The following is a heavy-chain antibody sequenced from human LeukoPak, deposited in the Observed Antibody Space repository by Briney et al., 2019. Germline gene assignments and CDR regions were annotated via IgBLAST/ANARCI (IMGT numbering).Heavy chain of an antibody. J-gene: IGHJ6*02. CDR2: ISTSSSYI. Sequence: GGSLRLSCTASGFTFNGYSMNWVRQAPGKGLEWVSSISTSSSYIYYADSVKGRFTISRDNAKNTLYLQMNSLRAEDTAVYYCARAPITMIVVDYYGMDVWGQGTTVTVSS. CDR3: ARAPITMIVVDYYGMDV. D-gene: IGHD3-22*01. CDR1: GFTFNGYS. V-gene: IGHV3-21*01.